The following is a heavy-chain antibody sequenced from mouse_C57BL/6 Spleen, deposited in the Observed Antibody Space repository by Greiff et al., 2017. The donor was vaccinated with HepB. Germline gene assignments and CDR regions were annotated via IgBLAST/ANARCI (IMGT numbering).Heavy chain of an antibody. V-gene: IGHV3-6*01. CDR1: GYSITSGYY. D-gene: IGHD2-5*01. CDR3: ARGEAYYSNWFAY. CDR2: ISYDGSN. J-gene: IGHJ3*01. Sequence: VQLKESGPGLVKPSQSLSLTCSVTGYSITSGYYWHWIRQFPGNKLEWMGYISYDGSNNYNPSLKNRISITRDTSKNQFFLKLNSVTTEDTATYYCARGEAYYSNWFAYWGQGTLVTVSA.